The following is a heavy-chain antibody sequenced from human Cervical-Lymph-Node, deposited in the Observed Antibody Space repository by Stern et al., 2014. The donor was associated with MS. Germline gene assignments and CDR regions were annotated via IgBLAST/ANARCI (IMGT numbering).Heavy chain of an antibody. V-gene: IGHV3-13*01. CDR1: GFTFSSYD. CDR3: ARGVGDSSGYYYSD. D-gene: IGHD3-22*01. Sequence: VQLVQSGGGLVQPGGSLRLSCAASGFTFSSYDMHWVRQATGKGLEWVSAIGTAGDTYYPGSVKGRFTISRENAKNSLYLQMNSLRAGDTAVYYCARGVGDSSGYYYSDWGQGTLVTVSS. J-gene: IGHJ4*02. CDR2: IGTAGDT.